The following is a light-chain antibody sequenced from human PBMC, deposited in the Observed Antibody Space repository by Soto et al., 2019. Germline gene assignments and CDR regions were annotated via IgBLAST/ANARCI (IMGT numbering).Light chain of an antibody. V-gene: IGKV1-39*01. Sequence: DIQMTQSPSSLSASLGDRVTITCRASQSISSYLNWYQQKPGKAPRFLIYTASSLQSGVPSRFSGSGSGTDFTLTISSLQPEDFATYYCQQSYRTPHTFGQGTKLETK. J-gene: IGKJ2*01. CDR3: QQSYRTPHT. CDR2: TAS. CDR1: QSISSY.